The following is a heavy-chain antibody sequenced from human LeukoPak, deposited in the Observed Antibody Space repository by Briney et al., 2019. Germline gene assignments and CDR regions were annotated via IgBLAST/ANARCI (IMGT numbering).Heavy chain of an antibody. CDR2: IRYDGINK. D-gene: IGHD3-10*01. CDR3: AKEGDYYGSGSYRDGFDI. Sequence: PGGSLRLSCAASGFTFSTHGMHWVRQAPGKGLEWVAFIRYDGINKYHADSVKGRFTISRDSFKNTLYLQMNSLRPEDTAVYYCAKEGDYYGSGSYRDGFDIWGQGTRATVSS. J-gene: IGHJ3*02. CDR1: GFTFSTHG. V-gene: IGHV3-30*02.